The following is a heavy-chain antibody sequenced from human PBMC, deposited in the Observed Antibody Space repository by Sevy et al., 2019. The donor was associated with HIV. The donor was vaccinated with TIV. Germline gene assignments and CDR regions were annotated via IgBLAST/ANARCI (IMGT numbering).Heavy chain of an antibody. J-gene: IGHJ6*02. CDR2: IYYNGRT. CDR3: ARSLADYYYGIDV. V-gene: IGHV4-59*01. Sequence: SETLSLTCTVSGASISSYYWSWIRQPPGKGLKWVGYIYYNGRTNYNPSLKSRVTISVDTSKNQFSLKLISVTAADTAVYYCARSLADYYYGIDVWGQWTTVTVSS. CDR1: GASISSYY.